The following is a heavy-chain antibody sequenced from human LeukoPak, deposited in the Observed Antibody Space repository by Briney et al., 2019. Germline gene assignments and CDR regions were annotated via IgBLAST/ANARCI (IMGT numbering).Heavy chain of an antibody. J-gene: IGHJ4*02. V-gene: IGHV3-49*04. CDR2: IRSEAYGRTT. CDR3: TRVPYSSSSEFDY. Sequence: GGSLRLSCAASEITFGDYTMNWVRQAPGKGLEWVGFIRSEAYGRTTEYAASVKGRFTISRDDSKGIVYLQMNSLKIEDTAVYYCTRVPYSSSSEFDYWGQGTLVTVSS. CDR1: EITFGDYT. D-gene: IGHD6-13*01.